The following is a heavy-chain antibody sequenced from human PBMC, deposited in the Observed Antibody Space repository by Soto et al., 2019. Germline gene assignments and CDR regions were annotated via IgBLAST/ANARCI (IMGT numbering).Heavy chain of an antibody. Sequence: QVQLQESGPGLVKPSQTLSLTCTVSGGSISSGGYYWSWIRQHPGKGLEWIGYIYYSGSTYYNPSLKSRVTISVDTSKNQFSLKLSSVTAADTAVYYCARGKPPLKEFGPRSAFDIWGQGTMVTVSS. CDR1: GGSISSGGYY. CDR3: ARGKPPLKEFGPRSAFDI. D-gene: IGHD3-10*01. CDR2: IYYSGST. V-gene: IGHV4-31*03. J-gene: IGHJ3*02.